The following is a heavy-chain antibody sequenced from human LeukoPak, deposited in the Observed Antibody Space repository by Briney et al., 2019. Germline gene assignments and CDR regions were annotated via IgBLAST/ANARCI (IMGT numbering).Heavy chain of an antibody. CDR1: GGSFSGYY. CDR3: ARDTGGWDKEGYYFDY. J-gene: IGHJ4*02. D-gene: IGHD2-8*02. Sequence: SETLSLTCAVYGGSFSGYYWSWIRQPPGKGLEWIGEINHSGSTNYNPSLKSRVTISVDTSKNQFSLKLSSVTAEDTAVYYCARDTGGWDKEGYYFDYWGQGTLVTVSS. V-gene: IGHV4-34*01. CDR2: INHSGST.